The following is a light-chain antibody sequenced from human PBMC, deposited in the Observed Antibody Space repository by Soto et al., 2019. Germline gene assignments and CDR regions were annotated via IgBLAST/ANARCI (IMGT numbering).Light chain of an antibody. CDR3: QHYDNSPLFT. Sequence: EIVLTQSPGTLSLSPGVRATLSCRASQSVSSTYLAWYQQKPGQAPRLLIYAASSRATGIPDRFSGSGSGTDFTLTISRLEPEDFAIYYCQHYDNSPLFTFGPGTKGDIK. CDR1: QSVSSTY. CDR2: AAS. J-gene: IGKJ3*01. V-gene: IGKV3-20*01.